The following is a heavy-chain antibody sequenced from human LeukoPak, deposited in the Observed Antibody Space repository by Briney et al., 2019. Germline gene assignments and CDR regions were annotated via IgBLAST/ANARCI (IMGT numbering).Heavy chain of an antibody. CDR2: INTNTGNP. D-gene: IGHD6-19*01. Sequence: GASVKVSCKASGYTFTSYAMNWVRQAPGQGLEWMGWINTNTGNPTYAQGFTGRFVFSLDTSVSTAYLQISSLKAEDTAVYYCARGSSIAVAAPGFYWGQGTLVTVSS. V-gene: IGHV7-4-1*02. CDR1: GYTFTSYA. J-gene: IGHJ4*02. CDR3: ARGSSIAVAAPGFY.